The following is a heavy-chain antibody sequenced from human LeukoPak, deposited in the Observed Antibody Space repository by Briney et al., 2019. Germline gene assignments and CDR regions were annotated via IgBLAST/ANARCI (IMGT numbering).Heavy chain of an antibody. CDR2: ISWNSGSI. D-gene: IGHD3-10*01. J-gene: IGHJ3*02. CDR3: ANIGVRGVIRAFDI. Sequence: PGRSLRLSCAASGFTFDDYAMHWVRQAPGKGLEWVSGISWNSGSIGYADSVKGRFTISRDNAKNSLYLQMNSLRAEDTAVYYCANIGVRGVIRAFDIWGQGTMVTVSS. V-gene: IGHV3-9*01. CDR1: GFTFDDYA.